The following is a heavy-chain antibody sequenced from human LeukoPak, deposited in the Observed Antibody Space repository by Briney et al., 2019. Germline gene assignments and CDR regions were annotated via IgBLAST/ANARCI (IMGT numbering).Heavy chain of an antibody. CDR1: NYTFSSLGSGNSF. CDR2: IKPNNGGT. V-gene: IGHV1-2*02. D-gene: IGHD2-15*01. Sequence: ASVKVSCKASNYTFSSLGSGNSFISFAISGVRQAPGQGLEWMGWIKPNNGGTNYGQKFQGRVTMTRDTSISTAYMELSRLRSDDTAVYYCARDRLRLGYERTNWFDPWGQGTLVTVSS. J-gene: IGHJ5*02. CDR3: ARDRLRLGYERTNWFDP.